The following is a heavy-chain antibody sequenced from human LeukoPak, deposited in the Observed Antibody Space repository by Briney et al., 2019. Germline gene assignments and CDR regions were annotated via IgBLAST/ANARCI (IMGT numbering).Heavy chain of an antibody. CDR3: ARRDSGTYAY. J-gene: IGHJ4*02. V-gene: IGHV4-30-2*01. Sequence: SETLSLTCAVSGGSISSGGYSWSWIRQPPGKGLEWIGYIYHSGSTYYNPSLKSRVTISVDRSKNQFSLKVSSVTVADTAVYYCARRDSGTYAYWGQGILVTVSS. CDR1: GGSISSGGYS. CDR2: IYHSGST. D-gene: IGHD3-10*01.